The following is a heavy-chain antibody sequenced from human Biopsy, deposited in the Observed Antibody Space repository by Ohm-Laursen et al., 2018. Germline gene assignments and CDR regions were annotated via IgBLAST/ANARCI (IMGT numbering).Heavy chain of an antibody. V-gene: IGHV1-58*01. CDR1: GFTFSSSA. CDR3: AATSTLYYYYYAMDV. Sequence: SVKVSCKASGFTFSSSAVQWVRQARGQRLEWIGWVVVGSGHTDYAQKFQERVTITRDMSTSTAYMELTSLRSEDTAVYYCAATSTLYYYYYAMDVWDQGTTIIVSS. CDR2: VVVGSGHT. J-gene: IGHJ6*02.